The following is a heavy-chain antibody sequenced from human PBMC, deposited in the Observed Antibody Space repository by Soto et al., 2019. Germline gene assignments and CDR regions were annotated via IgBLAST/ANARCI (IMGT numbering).Heavy chain of an antibody. V-gene: IGHV4-34*01. Sequence: SETLSLTCAVYGGSFSGYYWSWIRQPPGKGLEWIGEINHSGSTNYNPSLKSRVTISVDTSKNQFSLKLSSVTAADTAVYYCARGASGRYYRDVWGKGTTVTVSS. D-gene: IGHD2-8*01. J-gene: IGHJ6*04. CDR1: GGSFSGYY. CDR2: INHSGST. CDR3: ARGASGRYYRDV.